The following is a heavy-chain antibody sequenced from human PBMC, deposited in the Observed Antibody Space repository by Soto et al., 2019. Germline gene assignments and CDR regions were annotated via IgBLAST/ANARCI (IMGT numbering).Heavy chain of an antibody. Sequence: PSETLSLTCNVSGGSISSGGYYWTWIRQHPGKGLEWIGNIHHSGSTFYNPSLKSRVTMSVDTSKNQFSLKLTSVTAVDTAVYYCARREIQGPIDYWGQGTLVTVSS. V-gene: IGHV4-31*03. CDR3: ARREIQGPIDY. D-gene: IGHD1-26*01. J-gene: IGHJ4*02. CDR1: GGSISSGGYY. CDR2: IHHSGST.